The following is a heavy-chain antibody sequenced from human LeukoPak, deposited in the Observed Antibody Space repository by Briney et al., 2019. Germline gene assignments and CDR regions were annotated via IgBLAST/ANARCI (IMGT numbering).Heavy chain of an antibody. V-gene: IGHV4-31*03. Sequence: SETLSLTCTVSGASVSSGDYYWSWLRQHPGKGLEWIGYIHYSGPTYSNPSLRSRVTLSVDTSNNLLSLRLSSVTSADTAVYYCAGDYIETAFCASGVCYTGGFDPWGQGTLVTVSS. D-gene: IGHD2-8*01. CDR3: AGDYIETAFCASGVCYTGGFDP. CDR2: IHYSGPT. CDR1: GASVSSGDYY. J-gene: IGHJ5*02.